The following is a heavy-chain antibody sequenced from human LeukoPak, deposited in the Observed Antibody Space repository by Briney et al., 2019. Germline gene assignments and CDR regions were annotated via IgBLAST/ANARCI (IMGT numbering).Heavy chain of an antibody. D-gene: IGHD6-25*01. CDR3: ARAPLAGSSLYFDY. CDR1: GYSISSGYY. J-gene: IGHJ4*02. V-gene: IGHV4-38-2*01. CDR2: IYHNGST. Sequence: PSETLSLTCAVSGYSISSGYYWGWIRQSPGEGLEWIGSIYHNGSTYYNPSLRSRVTISPDTSKNQFSLKLTSVNVADTAMYYCARAPLAGSSLYFDYWGQGTLVTVSS.